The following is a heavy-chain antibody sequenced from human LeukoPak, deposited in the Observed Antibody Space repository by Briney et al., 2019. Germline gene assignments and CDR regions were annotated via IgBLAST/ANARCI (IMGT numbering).Heavy chain of an antibody. V-gene: IGHV3-23*01. CDR3: AKDLGGDYAFDI. Sequence: GGSLRLSCAASGFTFSTYGMNWVRQAPGKGLEWVSSVSGATGNSYYVGSVKGRFTISRDDSKNTLYLQMNSLRAEDTAVYYCAKDLGGDYAFDIWGQGTMVTVSS. CDR2: VSGATGNS. D-gene: IGHD4-17*01. J-gene: IGHJ3*02. CDR1: GFTFSTYG.